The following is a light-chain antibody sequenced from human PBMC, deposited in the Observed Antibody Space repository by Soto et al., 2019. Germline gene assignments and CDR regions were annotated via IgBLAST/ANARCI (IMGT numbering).Light chain of an antibody. V-gene: IGKV3-15*01. J-gene: IGKJ4*01. Sequence: VVTQSPATLSMSPGERATLSCRASQSLRTNLAWYQQKPGQAPRLLIYGASTRATGIPARFSASGSGTEFILTISSLQPEDVAVYYCQQYNNWPPLTFGGGTKVEIK. CDR3: QQYNNWPPLT. CDR1: QSLRTN. CDR2: GAS.